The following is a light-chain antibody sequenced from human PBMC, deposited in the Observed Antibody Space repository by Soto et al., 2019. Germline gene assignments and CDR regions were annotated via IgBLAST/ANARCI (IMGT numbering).Light chain of an antibody. CDR1: QSVTTN. CDR2: DAS. Sequence: MTQSPSTLSASPGERFTFSCRASQSVTTNLAWYQHKPGQSPRLLISDASTGASGIPPRFSGSGSGTEFTLTIDRLQSADFAVYYCQQYDRWPVTFGGGTKVDIK. CDR3: QQYDRWPVT. J-gene: IGKJ4*01. V-gene: IGKV3-15*01.